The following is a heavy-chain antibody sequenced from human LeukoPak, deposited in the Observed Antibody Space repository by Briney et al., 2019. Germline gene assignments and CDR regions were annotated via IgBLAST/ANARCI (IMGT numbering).Heavy chain of an antibody. V-gene: IGHV3-23*01. CDR1: GFTVSSNY. CDR2: IAGNSVTI. CDR3: TKDLRPDGLYDFDS. D-gene: IGHD5/OR15-5a*01. Sequence: QPGGSLRLSCAASGFTVSSNYMSWVRQAPGRGLEWVSVIAGNSVTIRYADSVKGRFIISRDNSKNTVFLQMNSLKVEDTALYYCTKDLRPDGLYDFDSWGQGTLVTVSS. J-gene: IGHJ4*02.